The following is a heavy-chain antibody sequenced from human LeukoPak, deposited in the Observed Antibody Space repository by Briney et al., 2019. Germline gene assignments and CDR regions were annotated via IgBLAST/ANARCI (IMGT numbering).Heavy chain of an antibody. CDR3: ARVSRTVTTSSFHPKFDY. CDR1: GGSISSYY. V-gene: IGHV4-59*12. Sequence: PSETLSLTCTVSGGSISSYYWSWIRQPPGKGLEWIGYIYYSGSTNYNPSLKSRVTISVDTSKNQFSLKLSSVTAADTAVYYCARVSRTVTTSSFHPKFDYWGQGTLVTVSS. J-gene: IGHJ4*02. CDR2: IYYSGST. D-gene: IGHD4-11*01.